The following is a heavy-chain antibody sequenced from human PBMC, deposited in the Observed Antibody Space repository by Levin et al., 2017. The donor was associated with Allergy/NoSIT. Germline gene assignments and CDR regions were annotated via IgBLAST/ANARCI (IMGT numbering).Heavy chain of an antibody. Sequence: GGSLRLSCAASGFTFSSYEMNWVRRAPGKGLEWVSYISSTGSTIYSADSVKGRFTISRDNAKNSLYLHMNSLRAEDTAVYYCARQLRNFWSDYDNFDYWGQGTLVTVSS. CDR3: ARQLRNFWSDYDNFDY. D-gene: IGHD3-3*01. CDR1: GFTFSSYE. V-gene: IGHV3-48*03. J-gene: IGHJ4*02. CDR2: ISSTGSTI.